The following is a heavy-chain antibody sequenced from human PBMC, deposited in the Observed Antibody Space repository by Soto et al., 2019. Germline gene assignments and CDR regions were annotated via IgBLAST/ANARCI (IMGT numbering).Heavy chain of an antibody. CDR3: AREVGGIVVVPAARNWFDP. J-gene: IGHJ5*02. CDR1: GYTFTGYY. D-gene: IGHD2-2*01. Sequence: ASVKVSCKASGYTFTGYYMHWVRQAPGQGLEWMGWINPNSGGTNYAQKFQGWVTMTRDTSNSTAYMELSRLRSDDTAVYYCAREVGGIVVVPAARNWFDPWGQGTLVTVSS. CDR2: INPNSGGT. V-gene: IGHV1-2*04.